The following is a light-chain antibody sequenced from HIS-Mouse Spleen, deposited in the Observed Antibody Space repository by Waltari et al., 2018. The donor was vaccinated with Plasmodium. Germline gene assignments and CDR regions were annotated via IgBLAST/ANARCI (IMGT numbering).Light chain of an antibody. CDR3: MIWPSNASGV. CDR2: YSSDSDK. J-gene: IGLJ3*02. CDR1: SDINVGSYN. Sequence: QPVLTQPPSSSASPGESARLTCTLPSDINVGSYNIYWYQTTPGSPPRYLLYYSSDSDKGQGSGVPSRFPGSKDASANTGILLISGLQSEDEADYYCMIWPSNASGVFGGGTKLTVL. V-gene: IGLV5-37*01.